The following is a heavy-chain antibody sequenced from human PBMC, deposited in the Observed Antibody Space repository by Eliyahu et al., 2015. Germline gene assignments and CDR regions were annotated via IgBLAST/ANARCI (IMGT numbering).Heavy chain of an antibody. CDR3: AREGSGHYFDY. Sequence: QVQLQQWGAGLLKPSETLSLTCAVYGGSFSGYYWSWIRQPPGKGLEWIGEINHSGSTNYNPSLKSRVTISVDTSKNQFSLKLSSVTAADTAVYYCAREGSGHYFDYWGQGTLVTVSS. D-gene: IGHD6-25*01. J-gene: IGHJ4*02. CDR2: INHSGST. CDR1: GGSFSGYY. V-gene: IGHV4-34*01.